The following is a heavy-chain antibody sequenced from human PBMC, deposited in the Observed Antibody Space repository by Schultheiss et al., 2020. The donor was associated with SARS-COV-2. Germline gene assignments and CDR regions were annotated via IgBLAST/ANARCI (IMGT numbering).Heavy chain of an antibody. CDR3: ATDTGGSIDTFEI. J-gene: IGHJ3*02. CDR1: GGSISSYY. V-gene: IGHV4-59*12. CDR2: IYYSGST. D-gene: IGHD2-8*02. Sequence: SQTLSLTCTVSGGSISSYYWSWIRQPPGKGLEWIGYIYYSGSTNYNPSLKSRVTMSVDTSKNQFSLKLSSVTAADTAVFYCATDTGGSIDTFEIWGQGTMVTVSS.